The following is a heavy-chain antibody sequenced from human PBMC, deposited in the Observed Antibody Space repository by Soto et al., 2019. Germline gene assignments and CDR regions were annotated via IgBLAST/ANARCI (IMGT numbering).Heavy chain of an antibody. Sequence: QVQLVESGGGVVQPGRSLRRSCAASGFSISRSAMHWVRQAPGKGLVWVAVIAYDGSNRWYADSAKGRFTISRDNSKNTVYLEMSSLRGEDTAVYYCARDLQAGTDNVNWFAPWGQGTLVTVSS. D-gene: IGHD1-1*01. J-gene: IGHJ5*02. CDR1: GFSISRSA. V-gene: IGHV3-30*04. CDR2: IAYDGSNR. CDR3: ARDLQAGTDNVNWFAP.